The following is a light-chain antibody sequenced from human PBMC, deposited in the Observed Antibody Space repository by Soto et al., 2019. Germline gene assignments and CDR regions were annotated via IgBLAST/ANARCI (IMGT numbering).Light chain of an antibody. CDR3: QQYNNWPWT. CDR1: QSVGSN. V-gene: IGKV3-15*01. CDR2: GAS. Sequence: EVVMTQSPATLSVSPGERATLSCRASQSVGSNLAWYQQKPGQAPRLLIFGASSRATGVPARFSGSGSGTEFTLTINSLQSEDFAVYYCQQYNNWPWTFGQGTKV. J-gene: IGKJ1*01.